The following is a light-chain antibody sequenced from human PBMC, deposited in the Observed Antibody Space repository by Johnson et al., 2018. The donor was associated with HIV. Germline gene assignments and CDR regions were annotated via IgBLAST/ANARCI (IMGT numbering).Light chain of an antibody. CDR2: DNN. CDR1: SSNIGNSY. Sequence: QPVLTQPPSVSAAPGQKVTISCSGSSSNIGNSYVSWYQQLPGTAPKLLIYDNNKRPSGIPDRFSGSKSGTSATLGITGLQTGDEADYYCGTWGGVFGTGTKFTVL. CDR3: GTWGGV. J-gene: IGLJ1*01. V-gene: IGLV1-51*01.